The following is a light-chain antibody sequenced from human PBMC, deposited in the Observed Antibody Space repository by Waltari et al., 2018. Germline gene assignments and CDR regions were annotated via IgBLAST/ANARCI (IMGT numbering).Light chain of an antibody. Sequence: QSALTQPRSVSGSPGQSVTISCTGTSSNVGGYNYVFWYQHRPGKAPKLMIYNVNNRPSGVPDRFSGSKSANTASLTISRLQAEDEADYYCCSYAGGNTYVFGTGTKVTVL. J-gene: IGLJ1*01. V-gene: IGLV2-11*01. CDR1: SSNVGGYNY. CDR2: NVN. CDR3: CSYAGGNTYV.